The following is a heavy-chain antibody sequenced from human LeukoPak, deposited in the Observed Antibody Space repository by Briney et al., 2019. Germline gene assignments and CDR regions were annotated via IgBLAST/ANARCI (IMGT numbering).Heavy chain of an antibody. CDR1: GGSISSGGYY. CDR2: IYYSGST. J-gene: IGHJ4*02. D-gene: IGHD3-3*01. V-gene: IGHV4-31*03. Sequence: SETLSLTCTVSGGSISSGGYYWSWIRQHPGKGLEWIGYIYYSGSTYYNPSLKSRVTISVDTSKNQFSLKLSSVTAADTAVYYCVRGPGAYYDFWSGYTIDYWGQGTLVTVSS. CDR3: VRGPGAYYDFWSGYTIDY.